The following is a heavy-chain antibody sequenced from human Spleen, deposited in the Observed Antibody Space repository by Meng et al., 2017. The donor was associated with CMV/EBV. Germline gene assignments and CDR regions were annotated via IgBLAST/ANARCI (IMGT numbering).Heavy chain of an antibody. CDR2: INPSGGST. Sequence: ASVKVSCKASGYTFTSYYMHWVRQAPGQGLEWMGIINPSGGSTSYAQKFQGRVTMTRDTSTSTVYMELSSLRSEDTALYYCTRDPYYDILTPRPVHNYNYGLDVWGQGSTVTVSS. CDR3: TRDPYYDILTPRPVHNYNYGLDV. CDR1: GYTFTSYY. D-gene: IGHD3-9*01. J-gene: IGHJ6*02. V-gene: IGHV1-46*01.